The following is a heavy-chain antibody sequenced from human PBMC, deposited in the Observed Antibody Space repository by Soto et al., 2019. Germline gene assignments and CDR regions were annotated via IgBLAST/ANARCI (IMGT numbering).Heavy chain of an antibody. CDR3: ARYCSSTSCYYFDY. J-gene: IGHJ4*02. Sequence: QVQLQESGPGLVKPSQTLFLTCTVSGGSISSGGFYWSWIRQHPGKGLEWIAYIYYSGSTYYNPSLKSRVTISVDTSKNQFSLKLSSVTAADTAVYYCARYCSSTSCYYFDYWGQGTLVTVSS. CDR1: GGSISSGGFY. D-gene: IGHD2-2*01. CDR2: IYYSGST. V-gene: IGHV4-31*03.